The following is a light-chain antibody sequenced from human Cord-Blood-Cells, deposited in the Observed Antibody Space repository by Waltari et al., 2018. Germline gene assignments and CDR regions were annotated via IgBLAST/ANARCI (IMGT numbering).Light chain of an antibody. Sequence: QALLTQPSSLSASPGASASPTCTLRSRINVVTYSIYWYTQNPGSPPQYLLRYKSDSDKQQGSGVPSRFSGSKDASANAGILLISGLQSEDEADYYCMIWHSSAWVFGGGTKLTVL. CDR3: MIWHSSAWV. J-gene: IGLJ3*02. CDR2: YKSDSDK. V-gene: IGLV5-45*02. CDR1: SRINVVTYS.